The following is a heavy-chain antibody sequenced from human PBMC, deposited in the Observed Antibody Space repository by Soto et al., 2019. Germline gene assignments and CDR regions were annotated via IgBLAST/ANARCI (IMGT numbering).Heavy chain of an antibody. D-gene: IGHD5-12*01. CDR2: MNPNSGNT. CDR1: GYTFTSYD. CDR3: ARGGSGYDLRYYYYYYMDV. J-gene: IGHJ6*03. V-gene: IGHV1-8*01. Sequence: ASVKVSCKASGYTFTSYDINWVRQATGQGLEWMGWMNPNSGNTGYAQKFQGRVTMTRNTSISTAYMELSSLRSEDTAVYYCARGGSGYDLRYYYYYYMDVWGKGTTVTVSS.